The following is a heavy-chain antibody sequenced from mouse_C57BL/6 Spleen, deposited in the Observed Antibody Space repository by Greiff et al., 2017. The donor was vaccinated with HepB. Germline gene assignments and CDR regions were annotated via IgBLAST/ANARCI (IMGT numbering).Heavy chain of an antibody. CDR2: IDPSDSYT. Sequence: QVQLQQPGAELVKPGASVKLSCKASGYTFTSYWMQWVKQRPGQGLEWIGEIDPSDSYTNYNQKFKGKATLTVDTSSSTAYMQLSSLTSEDSAVYYGARSGTTVVVSDVWGTGTTVTVSS. V-gene: IGHV1-50*01. D-gene: IGHD1-1*01. CDR3: ARSGTTVVVSDV. J-gene: IGHJ1*03. CDR1: GYTFTSYW.